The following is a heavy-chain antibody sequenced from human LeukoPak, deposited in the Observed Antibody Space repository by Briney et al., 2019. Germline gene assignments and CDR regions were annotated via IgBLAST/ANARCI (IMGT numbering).Heavy chain of an antibody. D-gene: IGHD3-22*01. CDR1: GFTFSSQS. Sequence: GGSLRLSCAASGFTFSSQSMSWVRQAPGKGLEWVAVISYDGGNKYYADSVKGRFTISRDNSKSTLYLQMNSLRAEDTAVYSCARDADGSGSPDYWGQGTLVTVSS. CDR3: ARDADGSGSPDY. V-gene: IGHV3-30*03. J-gene: IGHJ4*02. CDR2: ISYDGGNK.